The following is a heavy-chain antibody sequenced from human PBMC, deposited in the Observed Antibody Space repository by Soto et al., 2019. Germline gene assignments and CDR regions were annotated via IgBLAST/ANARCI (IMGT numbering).Heavy chain of an antibody. CDR3: ARDSYYGSGTYNYFDY. J-gene: IGHJ4*02. CDR2: INGGNGNT. V-gene: IGHV1-3*01. Sequence: GASVKVSCKTSGYTFKTYTMHGVRQAPRQRLEWMGWINGGNGNTKYSQKSQGRVAITRDTSASTAYMEVSSLRSEDTAVYYCARDSYYGSGTYNYFDYWGQGTPVTVSS. D-gene: IGHD3-10*01. CDR1: GYTFKTYT.